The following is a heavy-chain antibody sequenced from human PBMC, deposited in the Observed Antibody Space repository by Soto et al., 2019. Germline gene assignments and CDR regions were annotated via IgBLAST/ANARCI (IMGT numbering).Heavy chain of an antibody. V-gene: IGHV3-30*18. J-gene: IGHJ4*02. CDR2: ISYDGSNK. CDR1: GFTFSSYG. Sequence: GGSLRLSCAASGFTFSSYGMHWVRQAPGKGLEWVAVISYDGSNKYYADSVKGRSTISRDNSKNTLYLQMNSLRAEDTAVYYCAKSGLQSSHFDYWGQGTLVTVSS. CDR3: AKSGLQSSHFDY. D-gene: IGHD4-4*01.